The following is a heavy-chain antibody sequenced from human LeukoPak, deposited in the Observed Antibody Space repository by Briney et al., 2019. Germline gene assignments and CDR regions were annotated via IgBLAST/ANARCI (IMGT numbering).Heavy chain of an antibody. Sequence: PGGSLRLSCAASGFTFSSYSMNWVRQAPGKGLEWVSSISSSGSTIYYADSVKGRFTISRDNAKNSLYLQMNSLRAEDTAVYYCARDRVVGATSDFDYWGQGTLVTVSS. CDR2: ISSSGSTI. CDR3: ARDRVVGATSDFDY. CDR1: GFTFSSYS. J-gene: IGHJ4*02. D-gene: IGHD1-26*01. V-gene: IGHV3-21*04.